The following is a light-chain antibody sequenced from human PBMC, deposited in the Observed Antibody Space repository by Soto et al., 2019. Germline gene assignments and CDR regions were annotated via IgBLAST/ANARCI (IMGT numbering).Light chain of an antibody. V-gene: IGKV3-20*01. J-gene: IGKJ1*01. Sequence: EVVLTQSPGTVSLSPGERVTLSCRASQSVISNYLAWYQQRPGQAPRFLIYAASSRATGIPDRFSGSGSGTDFTLSISRLEPEDFAVYYCQQYGSSLTWTFGQGTKVE. CDR2: AAS. CDR1: QSVISNY. CDR3: QQYGSSLTWT.